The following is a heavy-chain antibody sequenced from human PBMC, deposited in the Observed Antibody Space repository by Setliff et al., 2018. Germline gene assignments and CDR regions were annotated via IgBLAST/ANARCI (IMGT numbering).Heavy chain of an antibody. Sequence: SGPTLVNPTQPLTLTCTFSGFSLSTSGVGVGWIRQPPGKALEWLALIYWDDDKRYSPSLKSRPTITKDTSKNQVVLTMTNMDPVDTATYYCARCITIFGVVIPNAFDYWGQGTLVTVSS. J-gene: IGHJ4*02. D-gene: IGHD3-3*01. V-gene: IGHV2-5*02. CDR3: ARCITIFGVVIPNAFDY. CDR2: IYWDDDK. CDR1: GFSLSTSGVG.